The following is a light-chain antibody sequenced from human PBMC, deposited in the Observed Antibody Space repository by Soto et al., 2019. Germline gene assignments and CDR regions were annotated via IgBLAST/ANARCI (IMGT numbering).Light chain of an antibody. J-gene: IGKJ2*01. V-gene: IGKV1-39*01. CDR3: QQGHSTPYT. CDR1: QNIRTY. Sequence: DIQMTQSPYSLSASAGESVTITCRASQNIRTYLNWYQQKPGRAPKLLIHSASALPSGVPSRFSGSGSGTEFTLTMSGLQPEDFATYYCQQGHSTPYTFGQGTKVDIK. CDR2: SAS.